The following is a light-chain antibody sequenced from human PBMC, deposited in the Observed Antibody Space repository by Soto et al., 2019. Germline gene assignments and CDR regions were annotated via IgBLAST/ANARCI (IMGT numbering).Light chain of an antibody. Sequence: QAVVTQEPSLTVSPRGTVTLTCASSTGALTSGYYASWFQQKPGQAPRTLIYSTTKRHSWTPARFSGSLLGGKAALTLSGVQPEYEAEYYCLLYYGGTYVFGSGTKVTVL. V-gene: IGLV7-43*01. CDR2: STT. CDR1: TGALTSGYY. J-gene: IGLJ1*01. CDR3: LLYYGGTYV.